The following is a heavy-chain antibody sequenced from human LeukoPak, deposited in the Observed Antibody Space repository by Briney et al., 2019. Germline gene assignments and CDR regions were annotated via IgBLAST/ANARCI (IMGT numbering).Heavy chain of an antibody. CDR3: ARDQILGYCSGGSCPPDAFDI. CDR1: GFTFSTYS. CDR2: ISDDSNYI. Sequence: PGGSLRLSCAASGFTFSTYSGNWIRQAPGKGLEWVSSISDDSNYIFYADSVKGRFTISRDNAKNSLYLQMNSLTAEDSAVYYCARDQILGYCSGGSCPPDAFDIWGQGTMVTVSS. V-gene: IGHV3-21*01. J-gene: IGHJ3*02. D-gene: IGHD2-15*01.